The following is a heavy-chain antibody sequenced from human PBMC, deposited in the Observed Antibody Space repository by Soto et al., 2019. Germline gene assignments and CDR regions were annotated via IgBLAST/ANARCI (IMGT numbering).Heavy chain of an antibody. CDR1: GFTFDDYT. CDR2: ISWDGGST. CDR3: AKDCGYSYGYDYYGMDV. D-gene: IGHD5-18*01. V-gene: IGHV3-43*01. J-gene: IGHJ6*02. Sequence: QRLSCAASGFTFDDYTMHWVRQAPGKGLEWVSLISWDGGSTYYADSVKGRFTISRDNSKNSLYLQMNSLRTEDTALYYCAKDCGYSYGYDYYGMDVWGQGTTVTVS.